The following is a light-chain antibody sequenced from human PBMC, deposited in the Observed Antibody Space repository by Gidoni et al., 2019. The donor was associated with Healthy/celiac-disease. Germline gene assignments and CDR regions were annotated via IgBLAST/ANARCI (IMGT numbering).Light chain of an antibody. CDR1: QSVSSY. CDR2: DAS. Sequence: ILLPQSPATLSLSPGERATLSCRASQSVSSYLAWYQQKPGQAPRLLIYDASNRATGIPARFSGSGSGTDFTLTISSLEPEDFAVYYCQQRSNWPPYTFGPGTKVEIK. V-gene: IGKV3-11*01. J-gene: IGKJ3*01. CDR3: QQRSNWPPYT.